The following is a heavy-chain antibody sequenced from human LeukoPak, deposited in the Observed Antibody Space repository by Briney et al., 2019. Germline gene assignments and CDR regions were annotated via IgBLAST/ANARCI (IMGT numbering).Heavy chain of an antibody. CDR2: IYYSGST. Sequence: LETLSLTCTVSGGSISSYYWSWIRQPPGKGLEWIGYIYYSGSTNYNPSLKSRVTISVDTSKNQFSLKLSSVTAADTAVYYCARWELLSFDYWGQGTLVTVSS. D-gene: IGHD1-26*01. V-gene: IGHV4-59*01. CDR3: ARWELLSFDY. CDR1: GGSISSYY. J-gene: IGHJ4*02.